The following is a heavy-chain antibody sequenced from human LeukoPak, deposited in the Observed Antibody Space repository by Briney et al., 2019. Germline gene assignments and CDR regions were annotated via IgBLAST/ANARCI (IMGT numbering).Heavy chain of an antibody. Sequence: SETLPLTCTVSGGSISSTSYYWGWIRQPPGKGLEWIGSIYYSGSTYYNPSPKSRVAISADRSKNQFSLKLSSVTAADTAVYYCARDGDSSGWTRSDYWGQGTLVTVSS. CDR1: GGSISSTSYY. V-gene: IGHV4-39*07. D-gene: IGHD6-19*01. J-gene: IGHJ4*02. CDR2: IYYSGST. CDR3: ARDGDSSGWTRSDY.